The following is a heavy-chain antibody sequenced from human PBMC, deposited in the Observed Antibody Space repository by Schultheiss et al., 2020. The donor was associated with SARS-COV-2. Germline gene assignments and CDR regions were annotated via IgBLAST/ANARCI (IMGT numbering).Heavy chain of an antibody. CDR3: ARAGQLGYGMDV. CDR1: GGSISSGGYY. Sequence: SETLSLTCTVSGGSISSGGYYWSWIRQHPGKGLEWIGYIYYSGSTYYNLSLKSRVSISVDTSKNQFSLKLSSVTAADTAVYYCARAGQLGYGMDVWGQGTTVTVSS. V-gene: IGHV4-31*03. D-gene: IGHD5-24*01. CDR2: IYYSGST. J-gene: IGHJ6*02.